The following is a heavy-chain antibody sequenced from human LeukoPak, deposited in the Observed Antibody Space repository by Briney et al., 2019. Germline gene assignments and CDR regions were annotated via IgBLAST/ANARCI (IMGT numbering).Heavy chain of an antibody. Sequence: ASVKVSCKVSGYTLTELSMHWVRQAPGKGLEWMGGFDPEDSETIYAQKFQGRVTMTEDTSTDTAYMELSSLRSEDTAVYYCATDLVAGTRRDYWGQGTLVTVSS. D-gene: IGHD6-19*01. V-gene: IGHV1-24*01. J-gene: IGHJ4*02. CDR3: ATDLVAGTRRDY. CDR1: GYTLTELS. CDR2: FDPEDSET.